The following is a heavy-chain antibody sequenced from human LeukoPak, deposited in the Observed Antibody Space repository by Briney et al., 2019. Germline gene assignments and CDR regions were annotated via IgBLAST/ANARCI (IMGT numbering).Heavy chain of an antibody. D-gene: IGHD2-15*01. Sequence: GESLKISCKGSGYSFTSYWIGWVRQMPGKGLEWMGIIYPGDSDTRYSPSFQRQVTISADKSISTAYLQWSSLKASDTAMYYCARRDCSGGSCYSRAYYFDYWGQGTLVTVSS. V-gene: IGHV5-51*01. CDR3: ARRDCSGGSCYSRAYYFDY. CDR2: IYPGDSDT. CDR1: GYSFTSYW. J-gene: IGHJ4*02.